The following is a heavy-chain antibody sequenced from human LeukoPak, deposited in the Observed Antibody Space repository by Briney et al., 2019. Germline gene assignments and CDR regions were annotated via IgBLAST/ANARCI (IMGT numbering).Heavy chain of an antibody. D-gene: IGHD2-15*01. J-gene: IGHJ3*02. CDR2: INPTTGDT. CDR1: GYAFTSYY. Sequence: GASVKVSCKASGYAFTSYYMHWVRQAPGQGLEWMEIINPTTGDTTYAQKFQGRLTMTRDMSTSTVYMELSSLTSEDTAVFYCARYGFSAVWQGGWHAFDIWGQGTVVTVSS. V-gene: IGHV1-46*01. CDR3: ARYGFSAVWQGGWHAFDI.